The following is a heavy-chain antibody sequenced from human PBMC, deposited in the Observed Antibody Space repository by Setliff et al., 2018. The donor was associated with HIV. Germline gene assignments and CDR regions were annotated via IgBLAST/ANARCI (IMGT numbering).Heavy chain of an antibody. Sequence: KPSETLSLTCAVSGGSISSSSYYWGWIRQPPGKGLEWIGSIYYSGSTYYNPSLKSRVTISVDTSKNQFSLKLSSVTAADTAVYYCARDLGYSYGYVRSLFDYWGQGTLVTVSS. J-gene: IGHJ4*02. D-gene: IGHD5-18*01. CDR3: ARDLGYSYGYVRSLFDY. V-gene: IGHV4-39*07. CDR1: GGSISSSSYY. CDR2: IYYSGST.